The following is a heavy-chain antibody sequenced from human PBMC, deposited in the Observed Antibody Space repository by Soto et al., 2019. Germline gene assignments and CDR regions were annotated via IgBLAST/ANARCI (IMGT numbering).Heavy chain of an antibody. D-gene: IGHD3-10*01. J-gene: IGHJ4*02. CDR2: ISYDGSNK. CDR1: VFAFNNYG. Sequence: QPGGSLRLSCTFSVFAFNNYGINWVRQAPGKGLEWVAVISYDGSNKYYADSVKGRFTISRDNSKNTLYLQMNSLRAEDTAVYYCAKVWQDWGQGTLVTVSS. CDR3: AKVWQD. V-gene: IGHV3-30*18.